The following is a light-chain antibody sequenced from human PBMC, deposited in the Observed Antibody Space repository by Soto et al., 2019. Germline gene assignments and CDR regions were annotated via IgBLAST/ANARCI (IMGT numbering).Light chain of an antibody. CDR3: QSSDDTGNYYL. CDR2: KDS. J-gene: IGLJ1*01. V-gene: IGLV3-25*02. CDR1: ELSKQY. Sequence: SYELTQTPSVSVSPGQTARITCSGDELSKQYVYWYQQKPGQAPVLVIYKDSERASGIPERFSASSSGTTVTLTISGVRAEDEAGYYCQSSDDTGNYYLFGTGTKVTV.